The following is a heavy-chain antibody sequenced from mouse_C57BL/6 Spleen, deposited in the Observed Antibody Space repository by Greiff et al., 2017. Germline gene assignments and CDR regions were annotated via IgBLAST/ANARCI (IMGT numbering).Heavy chain of an antibody. CDR3: ARRGTGYFDY. J-gene: IGHJ2*01. CDR2: INPSDGGT. Sequence: QVHVKQPGTELVKPGASVTLSCKASGYTFTSYWMHWVKQRPGQGLEWIGNINPSDGGTNYNEKFKSKATLTVDKSSSTADMQLSSLTSEDSAVYYCARRGTGYFDYWGQGTTLTVSS. D-gene: IGHD3-3*01. V-gene: IGHV1-53*01. CDR1: GYTFTSYW.